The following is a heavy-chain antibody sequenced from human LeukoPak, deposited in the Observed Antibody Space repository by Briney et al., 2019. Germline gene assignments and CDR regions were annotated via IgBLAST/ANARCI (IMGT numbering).Heavy chain of an antibody. J-gene: IGHJ4*02. CDR1: GGTFSIYA. D-gene: IGHD4-17*01. CDR2: IIPIFGTT. CDR3: ASPELAGGDYGLDY. V-gene: IGHV1-69*13. Sequence: ASVKVSCKASGGTFSIYAISWVRQAPGQGLEWMGGIIPIFGTTNYAQKFQGRVTITADESTSTGYMELRNLRSEDTAVYYCASPELAGGDYGLDYWGQGTLVTVSS.